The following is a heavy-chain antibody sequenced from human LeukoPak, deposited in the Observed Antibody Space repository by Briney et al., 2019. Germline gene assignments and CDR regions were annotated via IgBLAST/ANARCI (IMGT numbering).Heavy chain of an antibody. J-gene: IGHJ4*02. Sequence: GGSLRLSCAASGFSFSSNGMHWVRQAPGKGLEWVALIWYDGSNKYYADSVKGRFTISRDNSKNTLYLQMNSLRAEDTAVYYCGRLSGIYFDSWGQGTQVTVSS. D-gene: IGHD1-26*01. CDR2: IWYDGSNK. CDR3: GRLSGIYFDS. CDR1: GFSFSSNG. V-gene: IGHV3-33*01.